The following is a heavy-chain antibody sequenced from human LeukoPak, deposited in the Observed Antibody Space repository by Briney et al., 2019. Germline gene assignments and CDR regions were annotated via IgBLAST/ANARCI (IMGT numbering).Heavy chain of an antibody. J-gene: IGHJ5*02. CDR1: GFTFSNYW. Sequence: GGSLRLSCEVSGFTFSNYWMFWVRQAPGKGLEWVANIKQDGSEKYYVDSVKGRFTISRDNAKNSLYLQMNSLRAEDTAVYYCARVRGSWFDPWGQGTLVTVSS. V-gene: IGHV3-7*01. D-gene: IGHD3-16*01. CDR2: IKQDGSEK. CDR3: ARVRGSWFDP.